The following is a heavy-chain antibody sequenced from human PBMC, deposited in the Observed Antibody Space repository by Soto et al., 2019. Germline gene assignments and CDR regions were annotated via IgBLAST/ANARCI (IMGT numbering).Heavy chain of an antibody. CDR1: GYTFTSYV. J-gene: IGHJ3*02. Sequence: QVQLVQSGAEVKKPGASVTVSCKASGYTFTSYVMQWVRQAPRQRLEWMGWINAGNGNTKYSEKFQGRLTIARDTSASTAYMELSSLRSEDTAVYYCARDSCTGGICYSAAYDIWGQGTMVTVSS. V-gene: IGHV1-3*01. CDR3: ARDSCTGGICYSAAYDI. D-gene: IGHD2-15*01. CDR2: INAGNGNT.